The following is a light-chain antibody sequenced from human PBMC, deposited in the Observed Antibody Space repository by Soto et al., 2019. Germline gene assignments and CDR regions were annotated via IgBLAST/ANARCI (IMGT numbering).Light chain of an antibody. Sequence: EVVLTQSPGTLSLSPGERASLSCRASQSVSNSFLAWYQQKAGQSPRLLIYAASARAIGIPDRFSGSGSGTDFTLTISRLEPEDFAVYFCQQYGNSPAITFGQGTRLEIK. CDR2: AAS. CDR3: QQYGNSPAIT. CDR1: QSVSNSF. V-gene: IGKV3-20*01. J-gene: IGKJ5*01.